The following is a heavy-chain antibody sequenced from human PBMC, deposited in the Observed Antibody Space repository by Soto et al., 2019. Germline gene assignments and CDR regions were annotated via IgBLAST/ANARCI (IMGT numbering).Heavy chain of an antibody. CDR2: IYYSGST. Sequence: PSETLSLTCAVSGGSISSGGYSWSWIRQPPGKGLEWIGCIYYSGSTNYNPSLKSRVTISVDTSKNQFSLKLSSVTAADTAVYYCARRYGGNFDYWGQGTLVTVSS. V-gene: IGHV4-61*08. CDR1: GGSISSGGYS. D-gene: IGHD3-16*01. J-gene: IGHJ4*02. CDR3: ARRYGGNFDY.